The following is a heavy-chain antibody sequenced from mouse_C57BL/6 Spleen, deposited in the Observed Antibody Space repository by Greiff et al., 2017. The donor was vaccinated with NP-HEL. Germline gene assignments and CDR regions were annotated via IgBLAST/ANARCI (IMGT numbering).Heavy chain of an antibody. D-gene: IGHD1-1*01. CDR3: ATVVATKMGAMDY. Sequence: QVQLQQPGTELVKPGASVKLSCKASGYTFTSYWMHWVKQRPGQGLEWIGNINPSNGGTNYNEQFKSKATLTVDKSSGTAYMQLSSLTSEDSAVYYCATVVATKMGAMDYWGQGTSVTVSS. CDR1: GYTFTSYW. V-gene: IGHV1-53*01. CDR2: INPSNGGT. J-gene: IGHJ4*01.